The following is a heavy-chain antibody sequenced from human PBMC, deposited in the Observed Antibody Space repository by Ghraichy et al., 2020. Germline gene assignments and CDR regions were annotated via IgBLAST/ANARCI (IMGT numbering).Heavy chain of an antibody. J-gene: IGHJ3*02. CDR2: INHNGAM. CDR3: VRDVGLSGTWAFDI. Sequence: SETLSLTCAVSGVSVDGSFYWNWVRQAPGKGLEWIAEINHNGAMYYSPTLRSRVTISLDTANNLISLKLTSVTAADTAIYYCVRDVGLSGTWAFDIWGQGKKVTVS. CDR1: GVSVDGSFY. D-gene: IGHD1-1*01. V-gene: IGHV4-4*02.